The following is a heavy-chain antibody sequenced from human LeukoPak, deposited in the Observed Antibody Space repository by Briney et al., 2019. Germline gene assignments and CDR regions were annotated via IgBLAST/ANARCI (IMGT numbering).Heavy chain of an antibody. CDR1: GFTFSSYS. D-gene: IGHD3-16*02. J-gene: IGHJ4*02. CDR2: ISNSSSYI. CDR3: ASASGVYDYVWGSYRYLDY. V-gene: IGHV3-21*01. Sequence: GGSLRLSCAASGFTFSSYSVNWVRQAPGKGLEWVSSISNSSSYIYYADSVKGRFTISRDNAKNSLYLQMNSLRAEDTAVYYCASASGVYDYVWGSYRYLDYWGQGTLVTVSS.